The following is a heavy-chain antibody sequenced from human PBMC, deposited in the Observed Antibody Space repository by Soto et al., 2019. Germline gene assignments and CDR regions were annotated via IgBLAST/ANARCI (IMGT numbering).Heavy chain of an antibody. J-gene: IGHJ5*02. Sequence: GGSLRLSCAASGFTFSSYAMSWVRQAPGKGLEWVSAISGSGGSTYYADSVKGRFTISRDNSKNTLYLQMNSLRAEDTAVYYCAKATLVRNIFRLSPWGQGTLVTVSS. CDR2: ISGSGGST. V-gene: IGHV3-23*01. D-gene: IGHD3-3*02. CDR1: GFTFSSYA. CDR3: AKATLVRNIFRLSP.